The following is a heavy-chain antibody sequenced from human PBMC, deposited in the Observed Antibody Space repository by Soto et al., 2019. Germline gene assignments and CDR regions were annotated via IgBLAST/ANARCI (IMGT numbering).Heavy chain of an antibody. D-gene: IGHD5-18*01. J-gene: IGHJ6*02. CDR2: IYYSGST. CDR1: GGSISSYY. Sequence: TLSLTCTVSGGSISSYYWSWIRQPPGKGLEWIGYIYYSGSTYYNPSLKSRVTISVDTSKNQFSLKLSSVTAADTAVYYCARDTAMASPYYYYGMDVWGQGTTVTVSS. CDR3: ARDTAMASPYYYYGMDV. V-gene: IGHV4-59*12.